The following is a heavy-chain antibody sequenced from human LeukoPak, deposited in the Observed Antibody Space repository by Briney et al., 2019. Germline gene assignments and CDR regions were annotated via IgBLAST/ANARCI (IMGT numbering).Heavy chain of an antibody. CDR1: GYTFTSYD. Sequence: VASVKVSCKASGYTFTSYDINWVRQATGQGLEWMGWMNPNSGNTGYAQKFQGRVTMTRNTSISTAYMELSSLRSEDTAVYYCARVGCSSTSCYRISYYYYYGMDVWGQGTTVTVSS. J-gene: IGHJ6*02. V-gene: IGHV1-8*01. CDR2: MNPNSGNT. CDR3: ARVGCSSTSCYRISYYYYYGMDV. D-gene: IGHD2-2*01.